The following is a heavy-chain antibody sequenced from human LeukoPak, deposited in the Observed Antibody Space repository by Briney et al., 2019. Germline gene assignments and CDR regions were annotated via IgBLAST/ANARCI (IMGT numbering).Heavy chain of an antibody. CDR1: GGTFSSYA. CDR2: IIPIFGTA. J-gene: IGHJ5*02. D-gene: IGHD3-3*01. Sequence: GSSVKVPCKASGGTFSSYAISWVRQAPGQGLEWMGGIIPIFGTANYAQKFQGRVTITADESTSTAYMELSSLRSEDTAVYYCARYDFWSGYPSAYKRFDPWGQGTLVTVSS. CDR3: ARYDFWSGYPSAYKRFDP. V-gene: IGHV1-69*01.